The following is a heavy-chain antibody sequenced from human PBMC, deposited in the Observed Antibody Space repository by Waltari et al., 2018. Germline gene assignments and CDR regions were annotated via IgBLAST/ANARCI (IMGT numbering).Heavy chain of an antibody. CDR3: ARAYSNYVNWFDP. CDR1: GGSISSSSYY. CDR2: IYYSGST. V-gene: IGHV4-39*07. D-gene: IGHD4-4*01. J-gene: IGHJ5*02. Sequence: QLQLQESGPGLVKPSETLSLTCTVSGGSISSSSYYWGWIRQPPGKGLEWIGSIYYSGSTYYNPSLKSRVTISVDTSKNQFSLKLSSVTAADTAVYYCARAYSNYVNWFDPWGQGTLVTVSS.